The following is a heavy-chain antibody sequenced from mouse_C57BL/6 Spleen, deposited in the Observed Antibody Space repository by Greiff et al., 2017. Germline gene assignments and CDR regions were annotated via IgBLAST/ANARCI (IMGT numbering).Heavy chain of an antibody. CDR3: ASTAVVAFDY. V-gene: IGHV5-6*01. CDR2: ISSGGSYT. D-gene: IGHD1-1*01. J-gene: IGHJ2*01. CDR1: GFTFSSYG. Sequence: EVMLVESGGDLVKPGGSLKLSCAASGFTFSSYGMSWVRQTPDKRLEWVATISSGGSYTYYPDSVKGRFTISRDNAKNTLYLQMSSLKSEDTAMYYCASTAVVAFDYWGQGTTLTVSS.